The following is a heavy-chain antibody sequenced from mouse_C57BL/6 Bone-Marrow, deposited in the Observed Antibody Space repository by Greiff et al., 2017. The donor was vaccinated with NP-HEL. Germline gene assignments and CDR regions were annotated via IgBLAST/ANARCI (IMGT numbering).Heavy chain of an antibody. CDR3: ARGMVKVYFDY. Sequence: VKLQQPGAELVRPGSSVKLSCKASGYTFTSYWMDWVKQRPGQGLEWIGNIYPSDSETHYNQKFKDKATLTVDKSSSTAYMQLSSLTSEDSAVYYCARGMVKVYFDYWGQGTTLTVSS. J-gene: IGHJ2*01. D-gene: IGHD2-3*01. CDR1: GYTFTSYW. CDR2: IYPSDSET. V-gene: IGHV1-61*01.